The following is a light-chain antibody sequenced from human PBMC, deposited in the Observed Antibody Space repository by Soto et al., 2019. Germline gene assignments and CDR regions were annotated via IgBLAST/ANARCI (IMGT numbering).Light chain of an antibody. CDR3: ASWDDSLNGWV. Sequence: QSVLTQSPSASGTPGQKVTISCSGGSSNVGSNAVNWFQQVPGTAPKIVIYSSSHRPPWVPDRVSASKSGTSAALVISGLQSEDEADYYCASWDDSLNGWVFGGGTQLTVL. CDR2: SSS. CDR1: SSNVGSNA. J-gene: IGLJ3*02. V-gene: IGLV1-44*01.